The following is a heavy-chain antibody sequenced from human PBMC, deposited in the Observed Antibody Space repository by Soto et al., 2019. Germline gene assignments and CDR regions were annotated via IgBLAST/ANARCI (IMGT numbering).Heavy chain of an antibody. CDR3: AGIGYCSSASCGYFDY. Sequence: SGPTLVNPTQTLTLTCTFSGFSLSTSGMCVSWIRQPPGKALEWLARIDWDDGKYYSTSLKTRLTISKDTSTNQVVLTMTNMDPVDTATYYCAGIGYCSSASCGYFDYWGQGTLVTVSS. D-gene: IGHD2-2*03. V-gene: IGHV2-70*11. CDR1: GFSLSTSGMC. J-gene: IGHJ4*02. CDR2: IDWDDGK.